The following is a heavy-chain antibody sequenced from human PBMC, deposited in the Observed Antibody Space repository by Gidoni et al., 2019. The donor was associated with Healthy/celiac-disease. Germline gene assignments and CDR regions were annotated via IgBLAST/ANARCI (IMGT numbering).Heavy chain of an antibody. J-gene: IGHJ4*02. D-gene: IGHD3-22*01. V-gene: IGHV1-18*01. CDR3: ARVPGYYYDSSGYYHLFDY. CDR2: ISAYNGNT. Sequence: QVQLVQSGAEVKKPGASVKVSCKASGYTFTSYGISWVRQAPGQGLEWMGWISAYNGNTNYAQKLQGRVTMTTDTSTSTAYMELRSLRSDDTAVYYCARVPGYYYDSSGYYHLFDYWGQGTLVTVSS. CDR1: GYTFTSYG.